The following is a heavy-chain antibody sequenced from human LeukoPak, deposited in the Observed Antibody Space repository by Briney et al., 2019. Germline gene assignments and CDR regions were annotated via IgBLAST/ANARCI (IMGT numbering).Heavy chain of an antibody. D-gene: IGHD6-13*01. Sequence: GESLKISCKGSGSSFTSYWIGWVRQMPGKGLECMGIIYPGDSDTRYSPSFQGQVTISADKSISTAYLQWSSLEASDTAMYDCARSLAPLAAAAPLIDYWGQGTLVTVSS. CDR3: ARSLAPLAAAAPLIDY. V-gene: IGHV5-51*01. J-gene: IGHJ4*02. CDR2: IYPGDSDT. CDR1: GSSFTSYW.